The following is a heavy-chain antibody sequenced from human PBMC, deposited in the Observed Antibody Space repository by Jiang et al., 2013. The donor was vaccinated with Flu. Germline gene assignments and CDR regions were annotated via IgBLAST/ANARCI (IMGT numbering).Heavy chain of an antibody. CDR3: ARQDYFDY. CDR2: IHNSGST. V-gene: IGHV4-59*01. CDR1: GAPISDYY. J-gene: IGHJ4*02. Sequence: PGLVKPSETLSLTCTVSGAPISDYYWSWIRQPPGKGLEWIGYIHNSGSTNYNPSLKSRVTISVDTSTNQFSLKLSSVTAADTAIYYCARQDYFDYWSQGTLVTVSS.